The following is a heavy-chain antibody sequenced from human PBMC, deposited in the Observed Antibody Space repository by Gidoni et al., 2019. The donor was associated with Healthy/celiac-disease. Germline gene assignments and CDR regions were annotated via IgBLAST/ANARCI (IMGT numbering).Heavy chain of an antibody. CDR3: AKDRGATVDY. CDR1: GFTFSSYG. V-gene: IGHV3-30*18. J-gene: IGHJ4*02. CDR2: ISYDGSNK. D-gene: IGHD1-26*01. Sequence: QVQLVESGGGVVHPGRSLRLSCAASGFTFSSYGMHWVRQAPGKGLEWVAVISYDGSNKYYADSVKGRFTISRDNSKNTLYLQMNSLRAEDTAVYYCAKDRGATVDYWGQGTLVTVSS.